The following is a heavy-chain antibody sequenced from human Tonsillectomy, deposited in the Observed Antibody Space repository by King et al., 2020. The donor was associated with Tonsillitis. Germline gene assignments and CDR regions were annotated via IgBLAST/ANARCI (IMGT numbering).Heavy chain of an antibody. CDR3: AISSYDSSGYYYFDY. Sequence: VQLQESGPGLVKPSETLSLTCTVSSGSIITYYWNWIRQPAGKGLEWIGRIFSSGSTNYNPSLKSRVTMSVDTSKIQFSLKLSSVTAADTAVYYCAISSYDSSGYYYFDYWGQGTLVTVSS. J-gene: IGHJ4*02. CDR1: SGSIITYY. V-gene: IGHV4-4*07. CDR2: IFSSGST. D-gene: IGHD3-22*01.